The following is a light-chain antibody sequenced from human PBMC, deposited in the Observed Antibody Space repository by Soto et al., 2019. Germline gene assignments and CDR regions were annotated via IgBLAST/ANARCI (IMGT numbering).Light chain of an antibody. CDR1: QSVTSSY. Sequence: EIVLTQSPGTLSLSPGKRATLSCRASQSVTSSYLAWYQQKPGQAPRLLIYGASSRATGIPDRFSGSGSGTDFTLPISRLEPEDFAVYYCQQYENSPQWTFGQGTKVEVK. CDR3: QQYENSPQWT. CDR2: GAS. V-gene: IGKV3-20*01. J-gene: IGKJ1*01.